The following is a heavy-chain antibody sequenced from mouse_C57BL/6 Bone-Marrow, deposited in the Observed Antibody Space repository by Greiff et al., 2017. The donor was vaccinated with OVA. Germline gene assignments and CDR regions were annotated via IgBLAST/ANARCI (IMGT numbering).Heavy chain of an antibody. V-gene: IGHV3-6*01. J-gene: IGHJ2*01. CDR3: ARDGNYLDY. CDR2: ISYDGSN. D-gene: IGHD1-1*02. CDR1: GYSITSGYY. Sequence: DVQLQESGPGLVKPSQSLSLTCSVTGYSITSGYYWNWIRQFPGNKLEWMGYISYDGSNNYNPSLKNRISSTRDSSKNQFFLKLNSVTTEDTATYYCARDGNYLDYWGQGTTLTVSS.